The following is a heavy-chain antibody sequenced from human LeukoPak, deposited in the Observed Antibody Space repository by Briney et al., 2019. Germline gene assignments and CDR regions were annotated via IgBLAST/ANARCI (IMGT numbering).Heavy chain of an antibody. Sequence: AGSLRLSCAASGFTFSSYGMHWVRQAPGKGLEWVAFIRYDGSNKYYADSVKGRFTISRDNSKNTLYLLMNSLRAEETAVYYFGKDGSDFWGDYYFDYWGQGTLVTVSS. CDR1: GFTFSSYG. CDR3: GKDGSDFWGDYYFDY. D-gene: IGHD3-3*01. V-gene: IGHV3-30*02. J-gene: IGHJ4*02. CDR2: IRYDGSNK.